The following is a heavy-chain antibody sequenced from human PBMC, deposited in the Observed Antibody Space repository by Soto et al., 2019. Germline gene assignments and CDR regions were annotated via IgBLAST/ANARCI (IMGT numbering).Heavy chain of an antibody. CDR3: ARGFPPYYYDSSGYYYPENVDPASFDY. V-gene: IGHV4-30-4*01. CDR2: IYYSGST. CDR1: GGSISSGDYY. Sequence: PSETLSLTCTVSGGSISSGDYYWSWIRQLPGKGLEWIGYIYYSGSTYYNPSLKSRVTISVDTSKNQFSLKLSSVTAADTAVYYCARGFPPYYYDSSGYYYPENVDPASFDYWGQGTLVTVSS. D-gene: IGHD3-22*01. J-gene: IGHJ4*02.